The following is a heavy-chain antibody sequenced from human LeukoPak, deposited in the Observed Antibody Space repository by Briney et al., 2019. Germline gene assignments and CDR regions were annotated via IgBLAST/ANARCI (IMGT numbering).Heavy chain of an antibody. D-gene: IGHD3-16*01. Sequence: GGSLRLSCVASDFTFSKYGMHWVRQTPGKGLEWVAFMERHGGLTFYSDSVNGRFTVSRDNSKNTQHIEMNSLRLEDTAVYYCAKVLHRAYPTNYWGQGTLVTVSP. CDR1: DFTFSKYG. J-gene: IGHJ4*02. V-gene: IGHV3-30*02. CDR3: AKVLHRAYPTNY. CDR2: MERHGGLT.